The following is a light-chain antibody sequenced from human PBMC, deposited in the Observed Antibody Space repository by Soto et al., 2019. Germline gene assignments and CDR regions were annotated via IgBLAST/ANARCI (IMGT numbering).Light chain of an antibody. CDR1: SSDVGSYNL. CDR3: CSYACSSTL. V-gene: IGLV2-23*01. J-gene: IGLJ2*01. Sequence: QSALTQPASVSGSPGQSISISCTGTSSDVGSYNLVSWYQQHPGKAPKLMIYEGSKRPSGVSNRFSGSKSGNTASLTISGLQAEDEADYYCCSYACSSTLFGGGTKVTVL. CDR2: EGS.